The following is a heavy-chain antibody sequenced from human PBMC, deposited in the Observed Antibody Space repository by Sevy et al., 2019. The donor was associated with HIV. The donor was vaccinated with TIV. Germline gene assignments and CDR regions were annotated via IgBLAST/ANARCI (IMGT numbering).Heavy chain of an antibody. D-gene: IGHD2-15*01. CDR3: ARGGGYCSGGSCYEGGYYFDY. V-gene: IGHV4-34*01. CDR2: INHSGST. CDR1: GGSFSGYY. Sequence: SETLSLTCAVYGGSFSGYYWSWIRQPPGKGLEWIGEINHSGSTNYNPSLKSRVIISVDTSKNQFSLKLSSVTAADTAVYYCARGGGYCSGGSCYEGGYYFDYWGQGTLVTVSS. J-gene: IGHJ4*02.